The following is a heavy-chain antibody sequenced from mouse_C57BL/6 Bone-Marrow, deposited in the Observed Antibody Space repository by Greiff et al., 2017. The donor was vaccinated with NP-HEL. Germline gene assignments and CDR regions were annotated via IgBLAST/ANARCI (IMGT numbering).Heavy chain of an antibody. D-gene: IGHD2-2*01. J-gene: IGHJ4*01. V-gene: IGHV1-64*01. CDR2: IHPNSGST. CDR3: ARGLLWLRRRDYYAMDY. CDR1: GYTFTSYW. Sequence: VQLQQPGAELVKPGASVKLSCKASGYTFTSYWMHWVKQRPGQGLEWIGMIHPNSGSTNYNEKFKSKATLTVDKSSSPAYMQLRRLTSEVSAVYYCARGLLWLRRRDYYAMDYWGQGTSGTVSS.